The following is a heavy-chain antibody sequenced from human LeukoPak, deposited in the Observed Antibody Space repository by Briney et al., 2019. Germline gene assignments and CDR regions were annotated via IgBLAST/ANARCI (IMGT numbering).Heavy chain of an antibody. J-gene: IGHJ4*02. CDR2: ISYDGSNK. CDR3: AKWKGMEIDY. CDR1: GFTFSSYG. Sequence: PGGSLRLSCAASGFTFSSYGMHWVRQAPGKGLEWVAVISYDGSNKYYADSVKGRFTISRDNSKNTLYLQMNGLRAEDTAVYYCAKWKGMEIDYWGQGTLVTVSS. D-gene: IGHD1-1*01. V-gene: IGHV3-30*18.